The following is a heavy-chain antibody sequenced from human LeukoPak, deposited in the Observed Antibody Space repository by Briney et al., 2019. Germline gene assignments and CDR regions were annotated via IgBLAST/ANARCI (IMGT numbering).Heavy chain of an antibody. CDR1: GFSISSYE. CDR2: ISSSGSTI. D-gene: IGHD5-18*01. V-gene: IGHV3-48*03. Sequence: GGSLRLSCAASGFSISSYEMNWVRQAPGKGLEWVSYISSSGSTIYYADSVKGRFTIPRDNAKSSLYLQMNSLRAEDTAVYYCATRGYSYGTLDYWGQGTLVTVSS. CDR3: ATRGYSYGTLDY. J-gene: IGHJ4*02.